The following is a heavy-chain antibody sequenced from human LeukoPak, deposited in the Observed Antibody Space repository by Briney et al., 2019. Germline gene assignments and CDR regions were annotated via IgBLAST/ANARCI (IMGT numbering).Heavy chain of an antibody. V-gene: IGHV3-23*01. CDR3: AKSGYNRFDY. CDR1: GFTFSSSA. CDR2: MSGRGSGGST. D-gene: IGHD5-24*01. Sequence: GSLRLSCAGSGFTFSSSAMSWVRQAPGKGLEWVSSMSGRGSGGSTYYADSVKGRFTISRDNSKSTLYPQMNSLRAEDTAVYYCAKSGYNRFDYWGQGTLVTVSS. J-gene: IGHJ4*02.